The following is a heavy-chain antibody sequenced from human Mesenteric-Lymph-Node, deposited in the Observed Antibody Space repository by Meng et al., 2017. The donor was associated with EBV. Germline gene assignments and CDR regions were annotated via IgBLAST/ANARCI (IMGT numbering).Heavy chain of an antibody. CDR1: GFTFSDYY. CDR2: ISNSGDAI. D-gene: IGHD4-17*01. CDR3: ARSYGEYVY. J-gene: IGHJ4*02. Sequence: QVQLVESGGGVVQPGRSLRLSCAASGFTFSDYYMTWIRQAPGKGLEWVSYISNSGDAIYYADSVKGRFTISRDNAKNSLYLQMNSLRVEDTAVYYCARSYGEYVYWGQGTLVTVSS. V-gene: IGHV3-11*01.